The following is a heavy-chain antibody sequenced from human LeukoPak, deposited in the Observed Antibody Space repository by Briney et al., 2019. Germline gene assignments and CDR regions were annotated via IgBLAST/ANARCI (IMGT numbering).Heavy chain of an antibody. J-gene: IGHJ6*03. Sequence: GGSLRLSCAASGFTFSSYAMSWVRQAPGKGLEWVSAISGSGGSTYYADSVKGRFAISRDNSKNTLYLQMNSLRAEDTAVYYCAKNWYSSGWYRLYYYYMDVWGKGTTVTVSS. CDR3: AKNWYSSGWYRLYYYYMDV. D-gene: IGHD6-19*01. CDR1: GFTFSSYA. V-gene: IGHV3-23*01. CDR2: ISGSGGST.